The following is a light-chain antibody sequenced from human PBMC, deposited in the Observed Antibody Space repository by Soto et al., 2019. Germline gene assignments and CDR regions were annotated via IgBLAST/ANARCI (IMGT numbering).Light chain of an antibody. J-gene: IGLJ1*01. CDR3: CSYADNNDYV. Sequence: QSALTQPPSASGSLGQSVTISCAGTSIDVGAYNYVSWYQQHPGKAPKLMIYEVTRRPSGVPDRFSGSKSGNTASLNVSGLQAEDEADYYCCSYADNNDYVFGTGNKVTVL. CDR1: SIDVGAYNY. CDR2: EVT. V-gene: IGLV2-8*01.